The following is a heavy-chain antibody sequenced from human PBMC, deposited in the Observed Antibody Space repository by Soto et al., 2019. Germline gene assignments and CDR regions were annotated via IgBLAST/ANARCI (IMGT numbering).Heavy chain of an antibody. D-gene: IGHD3-22*01. Sequence: ASVKVSCKASGGTFSSYAISWVRQATGQGLEWMGWMNPNSGNTGYAQKLQGRVTMTRNTSISTAYMELSSLRSEDTAVYYCARGAYYYDSSAFDYWGQGTLVTVSS. CDR1: GGTFSSYA. V-gene: IGHV1-8*02. CDR2: MNPNSGNT. J-gene: IGHJ4*02. CDR3: ARGAYYYDSSAFDY.